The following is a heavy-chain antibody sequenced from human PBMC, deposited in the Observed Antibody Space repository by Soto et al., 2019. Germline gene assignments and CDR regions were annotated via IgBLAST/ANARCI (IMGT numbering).Heavy chain of an antibody. CDR3: ARDFGGP. CDR2: ISGSGGDT. J-gene: IGHJ5*02. V-gene: IGHV3-23*01. D-gene: IGHD1-26*01. Sequence: PGGSLRLSCAVSGFTFSNYAMSWVRQAPGKGLEWVSAISGSGGDTNYADSVKGRFTISRDNSKNTLYLQMNSLRAEDTAIYFCARDFGGPWGQGTLVTVSS. CDR1: GFTFSNYA.